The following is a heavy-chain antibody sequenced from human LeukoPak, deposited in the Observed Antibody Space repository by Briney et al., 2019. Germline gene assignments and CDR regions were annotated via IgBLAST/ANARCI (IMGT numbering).Heavy chain of an antibody. CDR3: ARSLEPNYYYYYGMDV. CDR1: GDSISSGAYS. CDR2: IYHGGST. V-gene: IGHV4-30-2*01. D-gene: IGHD5-24*01. Sequence: PSETLSLTCAVSGDSISSGAYSWSWIRQPPGTGLEWIGYIYHGGSTSYNPSLKSRVTISVDRSKNQFSLKLSSVTAADTAVYYCARSLEPNYYYYYGMDVWGQGTTVTVSS. J-gene: IGHJ6*02.